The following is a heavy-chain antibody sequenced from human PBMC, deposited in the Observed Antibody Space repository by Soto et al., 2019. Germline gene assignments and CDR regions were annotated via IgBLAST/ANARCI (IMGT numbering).Heavy chain of an antibody. CDR2: INHSGST. CDR3: ASLGYCSGGSCYASGY. CDR1: GGSFSGYY. Sequence: QVQLQQWGAGLLKPSETLYLTCAVYGGSFSGYYWSWIRQPPGKGLEWIGEINHSGSTNYNPSLKSRVTISVDTSKNQFSLKLSSVTAADTAVYYCASLGYCSGGSCYASGYWGQGTLVTVSS. J-gene: IGHJ4*02. V-gene: IGHV4-34*01. D-gene: IGHD2-15*01.